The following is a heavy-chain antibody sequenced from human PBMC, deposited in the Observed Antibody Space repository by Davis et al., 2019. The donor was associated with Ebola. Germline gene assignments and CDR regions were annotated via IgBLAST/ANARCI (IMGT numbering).Heavy chain of an antibody. V-gene: IGHV1-18*01. CDR1: GYTFKNYA. J-gene: IGHJ3*02. CDR3: ARTSIVGTTTTASDI. D-gene: IGHD1-26*01. Sequence: ASVKVSCKASGYTFKNYAISWVRQAPGQGLEWMGWISVYNGNTNYAQRFQGRVTMTTDTSTGTAYMDLRSLRSDDTAVYFCARTSIVGTTTTASDIWGQGTKVTVSS. CDR2: ISVYNGNT.